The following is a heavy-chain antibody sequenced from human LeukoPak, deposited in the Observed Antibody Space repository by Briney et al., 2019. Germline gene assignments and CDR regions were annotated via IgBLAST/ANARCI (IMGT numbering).Heavy chain of an antibody. J-gene: IGHJ4*02. CDR3: AKDVTIFGVAPRYFDY. D-gene: IGHD3-3*01. CDR2: IPYDGNSE. Sequence: GGSLRLSCAASGFIFSNYAMHWVRQAPGKGLEWVAFIPYDGNSEYYADSVKGRFTISRDNSKNTLYLQMNSLRAEDTAVYYCAKDVTIFGVAPRYFDYWGQGTLVTVSS. V-gene: IGHV3-30*02. CDR1: GFIFSNYA.